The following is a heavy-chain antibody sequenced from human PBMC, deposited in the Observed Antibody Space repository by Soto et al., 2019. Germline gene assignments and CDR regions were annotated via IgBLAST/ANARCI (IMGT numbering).Heavy chain of an antibody. CDR2: IGGDGTGT. Sequence: GRSMRLPCAASGFTLNNYWMHRVRQAPGKGLVWVSRIGGDGTGTGYADSVKGRCSMCRGNAKKTLCLQMNTLSAADTAVYYCARVTVAGFWRQGNLVT. J-gene: IGHJ4*02. V-gene: IGHV3-74*01. D-gene: IGHD6-19*01. CDR1: GFTLNNYW. CDR3: ARVTVAGF.